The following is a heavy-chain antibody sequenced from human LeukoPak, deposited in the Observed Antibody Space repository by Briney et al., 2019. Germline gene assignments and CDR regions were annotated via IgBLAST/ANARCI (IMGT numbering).Heavy chain of an antibody. CDR3: VRVGFTTSWSNFDY. J-gene: IGHJ4*02. D-gene: IGHD2-2*01. CDR1: GYTFTGYY. V-gene: IGHV1-2*02. Sequence: EASVKVSCKAAGYTFTGYYMHWVRQAPGQGLEWMGWINPNSGGTNYAQKFQGRVTMTRDTSISTAYMELNSLMSDDTAVYYCVRVGFTTSWSNFDYWGQGTLVTVSS. CDR2: INPNSGGT.